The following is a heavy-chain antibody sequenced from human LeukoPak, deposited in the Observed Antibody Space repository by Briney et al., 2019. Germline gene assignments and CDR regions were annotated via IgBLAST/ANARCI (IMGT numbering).Heavy chain of an antibody. CDR1: GFTFDDYA. Sequence: PGRSLRLSCAASGFTFDDYAMHWARQAPGKGLEWVSGISWNSGSIGYADSVKGRFTISRDNAKNSLYLQMNSLRAEDTALYYCAKDILRYSSGGWFDPWGQGTLVTVSS. CDR2: ISWNSGSI. D-gene: IGHD6-19*01. CDR3: AKDILRYSSGGWFDP. J-gene: IGHJ5*02. V-gene: IGHV3-9*01.